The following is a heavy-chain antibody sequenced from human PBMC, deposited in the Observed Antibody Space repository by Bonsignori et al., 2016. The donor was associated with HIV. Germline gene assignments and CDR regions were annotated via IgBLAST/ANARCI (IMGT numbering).Heavy chain of an antibody. V-gene: IGHV3-23*01. J-gene: IGHJ4*02. D-gene: IGHD6-19*01. CDR3: VSTQIGSGWSYYFDY. CDR2: ISDRGVST. Sequence: GGSLRLSCAASGFTYSNYAMSWVRQAPGKGLEWVSGISDRGVSTYYADSVKGRFTISRDNSKNTLYLQMNSLRAEDTAVYYCVSTQIGSGWSYYFDYWGQGTLVTVSS. CDR1: GFTYSNYA.